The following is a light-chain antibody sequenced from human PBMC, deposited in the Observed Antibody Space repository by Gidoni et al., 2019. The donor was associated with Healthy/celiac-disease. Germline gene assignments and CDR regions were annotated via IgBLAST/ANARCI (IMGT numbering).Light chain of an antibody. CDR1: QSISSW. J-gene: IGKJ1*01. CDR3: QQYNSYEWT. CDR2: KAS. V-gene: IGKV1-5*03. Sequence: DIQMTQSPSTLSASVGDRVTITCRASQSISSWLAWYQQKPGKAPKLLIYKASSLESGVPSRFSGSGSRTEFTLTISSLQPDDFATYYCQQYNSYEWTFXXXTKVEIK.